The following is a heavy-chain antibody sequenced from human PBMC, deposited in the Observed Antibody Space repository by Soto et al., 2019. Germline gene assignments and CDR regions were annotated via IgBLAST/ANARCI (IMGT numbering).Heavy chain of an antibody. CDR2: IYYSGST. CDR1: GGSISSYY. J-gene: IGHJ4*02. Sequence: SETLSLTCTVSGGSISSYYWSWIRQPPGKGLEWIGYIYYSGSTDYNPSLKSRVTISVDTSKNQFSLKLRSVTAADTAVYYCVSEPQGFYYDSSGFENDSWGQGTLVTVSS. CDR3: VSEPQGFYYDSSGFENDS. V-gene: IGHV4-59*08. D-gene: IGHD3-22*01.